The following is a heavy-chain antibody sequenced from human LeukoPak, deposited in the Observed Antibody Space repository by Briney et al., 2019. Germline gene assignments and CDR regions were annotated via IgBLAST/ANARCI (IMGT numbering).Heavy chain of an antibody. CDR2: INHDVVVE. V-gene: IGHV3-7*03. CDR1: RFSPSTHL. CDR3: ARGGGWLDY. Sequence: GGCPRLSPAASRFSPSTHLLTSVPRTPGKRPQWVATINHDVVVEESVESVKGRVTISRDNAENSLYLQLDSLRAEGTAVYYCARGGGWLDYWGQGTLVTVSS. D-gene: IGHD6-19*01. J-gene: IGHJ4*02.